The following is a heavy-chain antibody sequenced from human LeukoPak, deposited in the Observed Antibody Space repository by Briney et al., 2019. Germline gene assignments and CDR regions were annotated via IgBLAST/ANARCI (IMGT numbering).Heavy chain of an antibody. V-gene: IGHV1-2*02. D-gene: IGHD6-19*01. Sequence: GASVKVSCKASGYTFTGYYMHWVRQAPGQGLEWMGWINPDSGGTKYAQKFQGRVTMTGDTSIGTAYMELSSLRSDDTAVYYCARDHGRSSSAWPAGYWGQGTLVTVSS. J-gene: IGHJ4*02. CDR3: ARDHGRSSSAWPAGY. CDR2: INPDSGGT. CDR1: GYTFTGYY.